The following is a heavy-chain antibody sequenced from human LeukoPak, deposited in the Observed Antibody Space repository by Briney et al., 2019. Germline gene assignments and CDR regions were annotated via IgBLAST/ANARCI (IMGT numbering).Heavy chain of an antibody. V-gene: IGHV3-66*01. D-gene: IGHD3-10*01. CDR3: ATERPGSRVLDY. J-gene: IGHJ4*02. CDR1: GLIVSSNH. Sequence: GGSLRLSCAASGLIVSSNHMNWVRQAPGKGLEWVSTIYSSDYRYYADPVKGRFTISRDNSKDTLYLQMNSLRVEDTAVYYCATERPGSRVLDYWGQGNVVTVSS. CDR2: IYSSDYR.